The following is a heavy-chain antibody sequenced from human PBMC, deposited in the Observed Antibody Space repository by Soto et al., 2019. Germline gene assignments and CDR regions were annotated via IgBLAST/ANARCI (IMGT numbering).Heavy chain of an antibody. J-gene: IGHJ4*02. CDR3: VRVVAIPGYPDN. V-gene: IGHV1-69*12. Sequence: QVQLVQSGAEVRQPASSVKVSCKTSGGTFSSYAISWVRQAPGQGLEWMGGIVPSVDTSTYAQKFQGSVTITADESTRTAYMELSSLRSDDTAIYYCVRVVAIPGYPDNWGQGTLVTVSS. CDR2: IVPSVDTS. CDR1: GGTFSSYA. D-gene: IGHD5-12*01.